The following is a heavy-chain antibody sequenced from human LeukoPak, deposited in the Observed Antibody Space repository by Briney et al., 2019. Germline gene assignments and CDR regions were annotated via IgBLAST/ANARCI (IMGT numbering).Heavy chain of an antibody. CDR1: GGSISSGGYY. V-gene: IGHV4-31*03. CDR3: ARDTPRDSSGYYGAFDI. CDR2: IYYSGST. J-gene: IGHJ3*02. Sequence: PSETLSLTCTVSGGSISSGGYYWSWIRQHPGKGLEWIGYIYYSGSTYYNPSLKSRVTISVDTSKNQFSLKLSSVTAADTAVHYCARDTPRDSSGYYGAFDIWGQGTMVTVSS. D-gene: IGHD3-22*01.